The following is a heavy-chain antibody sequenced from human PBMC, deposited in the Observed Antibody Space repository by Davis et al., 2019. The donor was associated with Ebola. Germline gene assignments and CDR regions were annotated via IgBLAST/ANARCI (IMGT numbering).Heavy chain of an antibody. Sequence: LRLSCAASGFTFSDYYMSWIRQPPGKGLEWIGYISYSGNTYYNPSLKSRVTISVDTSENHFSLKLSSVTAADTAVYYCATGAYYGSGYYFDYWGQGTLVTVSS. CDR3: ATGAYYGSGYYFDY. CDR2: ISYSGNT. V-gene: IGHV4-30-4*08. J-gene: IGHJ4*02. CDR1: GFTFSDYY. D-gene: IGHD3-10*01.